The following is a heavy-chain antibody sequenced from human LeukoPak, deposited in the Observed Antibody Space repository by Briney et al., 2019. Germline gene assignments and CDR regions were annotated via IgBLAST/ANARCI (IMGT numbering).Heavy chain of an antibody. CDR3: TRVRYYYDSSDGAFDI. Sequence: GASVKVSRKASGYTFTGYYMHWVRQAPGQGLEWMGWINPNSGGTNYAQKFQGRVTMTRDTSISTAYMELSRLRSDDTAVYYCTRVRYYYDSSDGAFDIWGQGTMVTVSS. V-gene: IGHV1-2*02. CDR1: GYTFTGYY. CDR2: INPNSGGT. D-gene: IGHD3-22*01. J-gene: IGHJ3*02.